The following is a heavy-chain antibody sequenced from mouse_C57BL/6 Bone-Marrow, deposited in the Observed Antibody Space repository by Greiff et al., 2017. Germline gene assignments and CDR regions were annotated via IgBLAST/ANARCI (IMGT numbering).Heavy chain of an antibody. D-gene: IGHD3-2*02. J-gene: IGHJ2*01. CDR3: ARSLDSSGYGGFDY. Sequence: VQLQQSGPELVKPGASVKISCKASGYTFTDYYMNWVKQSHGKSLEWIGDINPNNGGTSYNQKFKGKATLTVDKSSSTAYMERRSLTSEDSAVSYCARSLDSSGYGGFDYWGQGTTLTVSS. CDR2: INPNNGGT. V-gene: IGHV1-26*01. CDR1: GYTFTDYY.